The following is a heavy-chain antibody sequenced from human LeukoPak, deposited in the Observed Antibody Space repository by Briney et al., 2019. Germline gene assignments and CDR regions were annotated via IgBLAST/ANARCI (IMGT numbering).Heavy chain of an antibody. Sequence: GGSLRLSCAASGFTFSSYSMNWVRQAPGKGLEWVSSISSSSSYIYYADSVKGRFTISRDDAKNSLYLQMNSLRAEDTAVYYCARDKDSSGYINWFDPWGQGTLVTVSS. V-gene: IGHV3-21*01. CDR2: ISSSSSYI. CDR1: GFTFSSYS. D-gene: IGHD3-22*01. J-gene: IGHJ5*02. CDR3: ARDKDSSGYINWFDP.